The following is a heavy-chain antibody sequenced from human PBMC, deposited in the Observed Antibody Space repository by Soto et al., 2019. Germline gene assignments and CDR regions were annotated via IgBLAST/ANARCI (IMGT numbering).Heavy chain of an antibody. CDR3: ASHGLNGTWVYYYGMDV. D-gene: IGHD1-7*01. V-gene: IGHV1-69*12. CDR1: GCTFSGYA. Sequence: QVQLVQSGAEVKKPGSSVKVSCKASGCTFSGYAISWVRQAPGQGLEWMGGIIPVFGTPDYTQKFQGRVTITADESTSTDYMDLSSLRSEDTALYYCASHGLNGTWVYYYGMDVWGQGTTVTVSS. CDR2: IIPVFGTP. J-gene: IGHJ6*02.